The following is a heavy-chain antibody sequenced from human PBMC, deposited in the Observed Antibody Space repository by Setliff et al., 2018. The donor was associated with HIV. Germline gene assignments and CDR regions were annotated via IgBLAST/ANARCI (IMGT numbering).Heavy chain of an antibody. CDR1: GGSINRPTHH. Sequence: SETLSLTCNVSGGSINRPTHHWGWVRQPPGKGLEWLGNIYYGGSTSYNPSLKGRVTISSDTSKNRFSLRLTSVTAADTAVYYCARGGLTAAGTLLLVGYFDYWGQGTLVTVSS. D-gene: IGHD6-13*01. V-gene: IGHV4-39*01. J-gene: IGHJ4*02. CDR3: ARGGLTAAGTLLLVGYFDY. CDR2: IYYGGST.